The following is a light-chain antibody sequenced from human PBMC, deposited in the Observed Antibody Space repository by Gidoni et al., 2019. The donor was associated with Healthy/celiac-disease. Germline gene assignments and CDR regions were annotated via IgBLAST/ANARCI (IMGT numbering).Light chain of an antibody. V-gene: IGKV3-20*01. CDR1: QSVSSSY. CDR3: QQYGSSPSRGFT. Sequence: EIVLTQSPGTLSLSPGERATLSCRASQSVSSSYLAWYQQKPGQAPRLLIYGASSRATGIPDRFSGSGSGTDFTLTISRLEPEDFAVYYCQQYGSSPSRGFTFGPXTKVDIK. J-gene: IGKJ3*01. CDR2: GAS.